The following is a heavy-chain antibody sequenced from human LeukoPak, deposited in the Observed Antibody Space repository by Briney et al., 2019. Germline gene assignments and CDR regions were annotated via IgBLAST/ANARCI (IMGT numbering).Heavy chain of an antibody. Sequence: GSLRLSCAASGITFSSYSMNWVRQAPGKGLEWVPSISTSSTYIYYADSVKGRFTISRDNAKNSLYLQMNSLRAEDTAVYYCARDPPFIIGTTFFDYWGQGTLVTVSS. V-gene: IGHV3-21*01. D-gene: IGHD1-20*01. CDR3: ARDPPFIIGTTFFDY. CDR1: GITFSSYS. CDR2: ISTSSTYI. J-gene: IGHJ4*02.